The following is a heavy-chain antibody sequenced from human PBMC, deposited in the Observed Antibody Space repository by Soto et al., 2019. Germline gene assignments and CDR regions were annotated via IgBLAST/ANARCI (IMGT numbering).Heavy chain of an antibody. CDR1: GGSVTNSSYY. CDR2: VYYRGRS. CDR3: VSQRNTVTPQAYFDY. Sequence: PSETLSLTCTVSGGSVTNSSYYWGWIRQSPGKGLEWIGSVYYRGRSYSKSSVKSRVTISADTSKNQFSLNLNSVTASDTAVYSCVSQRNTVTPQAYFDYWGPGALVTVSS. J-gene: IGHJ4*01. V-gene: IGHV4-39*01. D-gene: IGHD4-4*01.